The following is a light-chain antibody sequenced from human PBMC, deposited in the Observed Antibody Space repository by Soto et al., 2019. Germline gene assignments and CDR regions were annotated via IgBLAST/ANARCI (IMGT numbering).Light chain of an antibody. Sequence: DVQMTQSPSAMSASVGDRVTITCRASQDISRFVAWFQQKPGKAPDRLIYDTSTLQVGVPSRFSGGGSGTEFTLAISSLQPEDSATYYCLQHNSYPYTFGQGTKLEIK. CDR3: LQHNSYPYT. V-gene: IGKV1-17*03. CDR1: QDISRF. CDR2: DTS. J-gene: IGKJ2*01.